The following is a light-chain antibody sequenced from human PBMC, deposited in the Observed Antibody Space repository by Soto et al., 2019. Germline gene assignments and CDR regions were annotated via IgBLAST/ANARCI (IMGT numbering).Light chain of an antibody. J-gene: IGKJ2*01. CDR3: QQYGTSPRT. CDR1: LSVTIY. V-gene: IGKV3-20*01. CDR2: GAY. Sequence: ENVLTQSPGTLSLSPGERATLSCRASLSVTIYLAWYQKKPGQPPRLLIHGAYNRPTGIPDRFTGSGSGTDFTLTISRLQPEDFAVYYCQQYGTSPRTFGQGTKVDIK.